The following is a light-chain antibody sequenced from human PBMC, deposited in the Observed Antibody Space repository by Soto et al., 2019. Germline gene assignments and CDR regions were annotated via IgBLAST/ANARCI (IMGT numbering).Light chain of an antibody. J-gene: IGKJ5*01. CDR1: QGISSY. CDR2: AAS. CDR3: QLLANFPLT. V-gene: IGKV1-9*01. Sequence: IQLTQSPSSLSASVGDRVTITCRASQGISSYLAWYQQKPGKAPKLLIYAASTLQSGVPSRFSGSGYGTEFTLTISSLQPEDFASYYCQLLANFPLTFGQGTHWR.